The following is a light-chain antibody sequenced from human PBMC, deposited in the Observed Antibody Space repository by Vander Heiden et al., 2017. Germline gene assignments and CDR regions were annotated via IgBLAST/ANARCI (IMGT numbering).Light chain of an antibody. CDR2: LGS. CDR1: QRLLHSDGYNY. J-gene: IGKJ4*01. Sequence: DIVITQSPLSLPVTPREPASISCRSSQRLLHSDGYNYLDWYQQKPGQAPQLLIYLGSNRASGVPDRFSGSGSGTDFTLNISRLEAEDVGVYYCMQALNTPHTFGGGTKVEIK. V-gene: IGKV2-28*01. CDR3: MQALNTPHT.